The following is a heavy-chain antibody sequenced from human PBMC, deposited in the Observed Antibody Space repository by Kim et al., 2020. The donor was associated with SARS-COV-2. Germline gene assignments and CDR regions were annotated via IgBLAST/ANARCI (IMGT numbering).Heavy chain of an antibody. Sequence: GGSLRLSCAASGFTFSSYSMNWVRQAPGKGLEWVSSISSSSSYIYYADSVKGRFTISRDNAKNSLYLQMNSLRAEDTAVYYCARDLGGGYDILTGYYYSSYGMDVWGQGTTVTVSS. CDR3: ARDLGGGYDILTGYYYSSYGMDV. J-gene: IGHJ6*02. D-gene: IGHD3-9*01. CDR1: GFTFSSYS. CDR2: ISSSSSYI. V-gene: IGHV3-21*01.